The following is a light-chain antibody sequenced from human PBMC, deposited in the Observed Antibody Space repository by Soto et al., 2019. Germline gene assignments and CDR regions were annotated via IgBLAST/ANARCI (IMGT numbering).Light chain of an antibody. V-gene: IGKV3-11*01. Sequence: EVVLTQSPATLSLSPGEGATLSCRASQSIGNYLAWYQQKPGQAPRLLIYATSNRATGIPARFSGSGSGTDFTLTISSLEPEDFAVYYCQQHGASITFGGGTRVENK. CDR2: ATS. CDR3: QQHGASIT. CDR1: QSIGNY. J-gene: IGKJ4*01.